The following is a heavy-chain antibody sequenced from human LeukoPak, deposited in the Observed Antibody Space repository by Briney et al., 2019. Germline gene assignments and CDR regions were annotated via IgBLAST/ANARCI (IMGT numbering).Heavy chain of an antibody. CDR1: GGSISSGGYY. Sequence: KSSETLSLTCTVSGGSISSGGYYWSWIRQHPGKGLEWIGYIYYSGSTYYNPSLKSRVTISVDTSKNQFSLKLSSVTAADTAVYYCARGAAGYSYGWGQGTLVTVSS. D-gene: IGHD5-18*01. J-gene: IGHJ4*02. V-gene: IGHV4-31*03. CDR2: IYYSGST. CDR3: ARGAAGYSYG.